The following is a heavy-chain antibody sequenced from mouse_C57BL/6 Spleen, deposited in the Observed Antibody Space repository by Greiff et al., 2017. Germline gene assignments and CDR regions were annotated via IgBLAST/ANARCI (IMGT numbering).Heavy chain of an antibody. CDR3: ARRKDYYGSSTWFAY. CDR2: IHPNSGST. D-gene: IGHD1-1*01. CDR1: GYTFTSYW. J-gene: IGHJ3*01. Sequence: QVQLKESGAELVKPGASVKLSCKASGYTFTSYWMHWVKQRPGQGLEWIGMIHPNSGSTNYNEKFKSKATLTVDKSSSTAYMQLSSLTSEDSAVYYCARRKDYYGSSTWFAYWGQGTLVTVSA. V-gene: IGHV1-64*01.